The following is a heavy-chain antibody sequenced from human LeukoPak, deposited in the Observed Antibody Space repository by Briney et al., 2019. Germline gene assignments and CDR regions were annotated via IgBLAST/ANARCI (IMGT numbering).Heavy chain of an antibody. Sequence: ASVKVSCKASGYTFTGYYMHWVRQAPGQGLEWMGWINPNSGGTNYAQKFQGRVTMTRDTSISTAYMELSRLRSDDTAVYYCAVLVATTSEWFDPWGQGTLVTVSS. CDR3: AVLVATTSEWFDP. CDR1: GYTFTGYY. D-gene: IGHD5-12*01. V-gene: IGHV1-2*02. J-gene: IGHJ5*02. CDR2: INPNSGGT.